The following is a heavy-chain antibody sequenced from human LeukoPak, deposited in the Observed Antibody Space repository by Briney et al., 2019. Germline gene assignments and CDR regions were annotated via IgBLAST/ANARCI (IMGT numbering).Heavy chain of an antibody. CDR2: ISYDGSNK. CDR1: GFTFSSYA. Sequence: GRSLRLSCAASGFTFSSYAMHWVRQAPGKGLEWVAVISYDGSNKYYADSVKGRFTISRDNSKNTLYLQMNSLRAEDTAVYYCAGDYYDSSGYNNYWGQGTLVTVSS. D-gene: IGHD3-22*01. J-gene: IGHJ4*02. V-gene: IGHV3-30-3*01. CDR3: AGDYYDSSGYNNY.